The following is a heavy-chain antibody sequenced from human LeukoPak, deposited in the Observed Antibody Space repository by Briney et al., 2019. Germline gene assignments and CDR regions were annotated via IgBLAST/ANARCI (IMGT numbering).Heavy chain of an antibody. V-gene: IGHV3-30*03. CDR2: ISYDGSNK. D-gene: IGHD2-15*01. J-gene: IGHJ3*02. CDR1: GFTFSSYG. CDR3: ARDTPGSIVVVVAAKASGAFDI. Sequence: PGGSLRLSCAASGFTFSSYGMHWVRQAPGKGLEWVAVISYDGSNKYYADSVKGRFTISRDNAKNSLYLQMNSLRAEDTAVYYCARDTPGSIVVVVAAKASGAFDIWGQGTMVTVSS.